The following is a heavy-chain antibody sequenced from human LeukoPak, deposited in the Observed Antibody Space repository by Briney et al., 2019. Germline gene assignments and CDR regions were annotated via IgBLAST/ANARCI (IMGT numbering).Heavy chain of an antibody. CDR2: LTSSSNYI. CDR3: ARLSGSSYGKYYFDY. J-gene: IGHJ4*02. Sequence: GGSLRLSCAASGFTFTSYAMEWVLQAPGKGLEWLSSLTSSSNYIYYSDSVKGRFTISRDNANSSLFLQMNSLRAEDTAIYYCARLSGSSYGKYYFDYWGQGTLVTVSS. D-gene: IGHD1-26*01. CDR1: GFTFTSYA. V-gene: IGHV3-21*01.